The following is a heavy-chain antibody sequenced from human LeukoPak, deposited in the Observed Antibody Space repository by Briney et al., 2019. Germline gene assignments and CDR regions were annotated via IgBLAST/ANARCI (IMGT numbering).Heavy chain of an antibody. CDR1: GGSFSGYY. D-gene: IGHD3-22*01. CDR3: ARTYYYDSSGYDDAFDI. Sequence: SETLSLTCAVYGGSFSGYYWSWIRQPPGKGLEWIGEIYHSGSTNYNPSLKSRVTISVDKSKNQFSLKLSSVTAADTAVYYCARTYYYDSSGYDDAFDIWGQGTMVTVSS. J-gene: IGHJ3*02. CDR2: IYHSGST. V-gene: IGHV4-34*01.